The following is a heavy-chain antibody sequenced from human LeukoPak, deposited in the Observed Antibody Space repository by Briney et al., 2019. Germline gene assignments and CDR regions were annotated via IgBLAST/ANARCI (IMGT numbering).Heavy chain of an antibody. Sequence: PGGSLRLSCAASGFTFSSYAMSWVRQAPGKGLEWVSAISGSGGSTYYADSVKGRFTTSRDNSKNTLYLQMNSLRAEDTAVYYCAKKSMIVVVLSAFDIWGQGTMVTVSS. J-gene: IGHJ3*02. V-gene: IGHV3-23*01. CDR1: GFTFSSYA. CDR3: AKKSMIVVVLSAFDI. D-gene: IGHD3-22*01. CDR2: ISGSGGST.